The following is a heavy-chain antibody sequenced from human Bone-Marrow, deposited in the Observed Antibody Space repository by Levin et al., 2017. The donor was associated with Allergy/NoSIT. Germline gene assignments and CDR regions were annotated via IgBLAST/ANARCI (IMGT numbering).Heavy chain of an antibody. CDR3: AKDIQRRSTIFGGQKRGFDY. J-gene: IGHJ4*02. D-gene: IGHD3-3*01. V-gene: IGHV3-9*01. Sequence: PGGSLRLSCVGFGLTFDDHAMHWVRQAPGKGLEWVSGLSWDGNNKGYADSVKGRFTISRDNAKSSLYLQMNSLRPEDTALYYCAKDIQRRSTIFGGQKRGFDYWGQGTRVTV. CDR2: LSWDGNNK. CDR1: GLTFDDHA.